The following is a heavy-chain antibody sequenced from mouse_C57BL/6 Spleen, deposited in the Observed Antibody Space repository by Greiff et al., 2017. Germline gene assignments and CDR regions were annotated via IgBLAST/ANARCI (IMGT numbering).Heavy chain of an antibody. Sequence: QVQLKQSGPGLVQPSQSLSITCTVSGFSLTSYGVHWVRQSPGKGLEWLGVIWSGGVTDYNAAFISRLSLSKDNSKSQVFFKMNSLQANDTAIYYGVTLYYGSSYVDWYFDVWGTGTTVTVSS. CDR1: GFSLTSYG. CDR2: IWSGGVT. V-gene: IGHV2-2*02. CDR3: VTLYYGSSYVDWYFDV. D-gene: IGHD1-1*01. J-gene: IGHJ1*03.